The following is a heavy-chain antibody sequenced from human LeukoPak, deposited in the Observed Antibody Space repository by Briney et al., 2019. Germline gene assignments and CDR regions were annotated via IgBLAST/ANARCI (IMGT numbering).Heavy chain of an antibody. V-gene: IGHV4-30-4*08. J-gene: IGHJ4*02. CDR1: GGSISSGDYY. D-gene: IGHD2-2*01. Sequence: SETLSLTCTVSGGSISSGDYYWSWIRQPPGKGREWIGYIYYSGSTYYNPSLKSRVTISVDTSKNQFSLKLSSVTAADTAVYYCARVGDCSSTSCSNWGQGTLVTVSS. CDR2: IYYSGST. CDR3: ARVGDCSSTSCSN.